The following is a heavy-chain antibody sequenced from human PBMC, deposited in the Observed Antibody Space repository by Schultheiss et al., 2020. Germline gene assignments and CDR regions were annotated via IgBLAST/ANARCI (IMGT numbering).Heavy chain of an antibody. J-gene: IGHJ4*02. CDR2: IYSGGST. D-gene: IGHD3-10*01. CDR1: GHIVSSNY. Sequence: GGSLRLSCAASGHIVSSNYMSWVRQAPGNGLEWVSVIYSGGSTYYADSVKGRFAISRDNSKDTLYVQMNSLRAEDTAVYYCAGDGGRADRGDYWGQGTLVTVSS. CDR3: AGDGGRADRGDY. V-gene: IGHV3-53*01.